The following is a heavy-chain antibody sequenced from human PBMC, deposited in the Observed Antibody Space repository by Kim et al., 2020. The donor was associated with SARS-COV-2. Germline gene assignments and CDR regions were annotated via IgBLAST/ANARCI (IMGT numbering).Heavy chain of an antibody. CDR2: INKDGGRR. V-gene: IGHV3-7*03. CDR1: GFNFSDYA. Sequence: GGSLRLSCAASGFNFSDYAMRWVRQAPGKGLEWVSSINKDGGRRYYVDSVKGRFTISRDNSNNSLYLQMNSLRPEDTALYYCARDIAEPRRHYYNYRMH. D-gene: IGHD2-15*01. CDR3: ARDIAEPRRHYYNYRMH. J-gene: IGHJ6*01.